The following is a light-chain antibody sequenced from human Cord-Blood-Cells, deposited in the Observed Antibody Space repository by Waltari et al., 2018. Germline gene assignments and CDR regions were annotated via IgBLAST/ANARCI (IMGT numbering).Light chain of an antibody. CDR3: RSYTSSSTLYV. CDR2: GVS. Sequence: CPLAQPSTAAASAVRPLTITCTGTMSDAVVFEYISWYHQPPGEAPKLMIYGVSNRPSGVADRFSAPKSGNTASLTISGLQAEDEADYYCRSYTSSSTLYVFGTGSMLTVL. CDR1: MSDAVVFEY. V-gene: IGLV2-14*01. J-gene: IGLJ1*01.